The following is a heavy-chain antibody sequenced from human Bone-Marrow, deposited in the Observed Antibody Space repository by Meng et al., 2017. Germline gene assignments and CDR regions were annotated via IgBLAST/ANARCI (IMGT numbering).Heavy chain of an antibody. CDR3: ARVSYGSGRLWFDP. J-gene: IGHJ5*02. CDR2: IYYSGST. Sequence: QLELQESGPGRVKPSETLSLTCTVSGGSSSSGSYHWGWIRQPPGKGLEWIGNIYYSGSTYYNPSLKSRVTISVDTSKNQFSLKLSSVTAADTAVYYCARVSYGSGRLWFDPWGQGTLVTVSS. D-gene: IGHD3-10*01. V-gene: IGHV4-31*03. CDR1: GGSSSSGSYH.